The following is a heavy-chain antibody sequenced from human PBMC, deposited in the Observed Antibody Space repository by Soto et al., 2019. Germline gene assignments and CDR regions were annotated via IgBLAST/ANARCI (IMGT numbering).Heavy chain of an antibody. Sequence: ASVKVSCKASGYTFTSYYMHWVRQAPGQGLEWMGIINPSGGSTSYAQKFQGRVTMTRDTSTSTVYMELSSLRSEDTAVYYCARVGRDIVVVIGMWDAFDIWGQGTIVTVSS. D-gene: IGHD2-21*01. V-gene: IGHV1-46*03. CDR1: GYTFTSYY. J-gene: IGHJ3*02. CDR3: ARVGRDIVVVIGMWDAFDI. CDR2: INPSGGST.